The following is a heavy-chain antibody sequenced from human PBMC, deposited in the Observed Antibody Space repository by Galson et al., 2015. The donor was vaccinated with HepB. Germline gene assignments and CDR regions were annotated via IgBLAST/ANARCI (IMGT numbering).Heavy chain of an antibody. D-gene: IGHD2-2*01. J-gene: IGHJ5*02. Sequence: SVKVSCKASGYTFTGYYMHWVRQAPGQGLEWMGWINPNSGGTNYAQKFQGRVTMTRDTSISTAYMELSRLRSDDTAVYYCARDPDIVVVPAAISWFDPWGQGTLVTVSS. CDR1: GYTFTGYY. CDR3: ARDPDIVVVPAAISWFDP. V-gene: IGHV1-2*02. CDR2: INPNSGGT.